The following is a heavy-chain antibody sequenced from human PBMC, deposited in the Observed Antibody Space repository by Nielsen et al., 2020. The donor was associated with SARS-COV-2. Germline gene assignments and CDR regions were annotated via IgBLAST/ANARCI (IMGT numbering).Heavy chain of an antibody. J-gene: IGHJ3*02. Sequence: SVKVSCKASGFTFTSSAVQWVRQARGQRLEWIGWIVVGSGNTNYAQKFQERVTITRDMSTSTAYMELSSLRSEDTAVYYCARDLDSGYYYLGAFDIWGQGTMVTVSS. CDR3: ARDLDSGYYYLGAFDI. D-gene: IGHD3-22*01. CDR1: GFTFTSSA. CDR2: IVVGSGNT. V-gene: IGHV1-58*01.